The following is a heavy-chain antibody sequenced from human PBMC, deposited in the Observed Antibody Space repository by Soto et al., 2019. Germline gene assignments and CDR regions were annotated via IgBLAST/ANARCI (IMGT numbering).Heavy chain of an antibody. D-gene: IGHD6-13*01. CDR1: GFTFSSYA. CDR3: AKDLSVAAAGRFYFDY. CDR2: ISGSGGST. V-gene: IGHV3-23*01. Sequence: GGSLRLSCAASGFTFSSYAMSWVRQAPGKGLEWVSAISGSGGSTYYADSVKGRFTISRDNSKNTLYLQMNSLRAEDTAVYYCAKDLSVAAAGRFYFDYWGQGTLVTVSS. J-gene: IGHJ4*02.